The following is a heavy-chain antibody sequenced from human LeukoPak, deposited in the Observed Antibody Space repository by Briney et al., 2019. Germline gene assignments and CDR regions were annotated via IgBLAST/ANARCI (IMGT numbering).Heavy chain of an antibody. V-gene: IGHV1-18*01. J-gene: IGHJ4*02. Sequence: VASVKVSCKASGGTFSSYAISWVRQAPGQGLEWMGWISAYNGNTNYAQKLQGRVTMTTDTSTSTAYMELRSLRSDDTAVYYCARVYGGTDYFDYWGQGTLVTVSS. CDR2: ISAYNGNT. D-gene: IGHD4-23*01. CDR1: GGTFSSYA. CDR3: ARVYGGTDYFDY.